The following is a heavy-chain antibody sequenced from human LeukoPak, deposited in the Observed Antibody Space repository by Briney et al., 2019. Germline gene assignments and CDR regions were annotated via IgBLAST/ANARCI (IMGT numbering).Heavy chain of an antibody. D-gene: IGHD3-16*01. Sequence: GGSVKVSCKASGYTFTSNGISWVRQAPGKGLEWMGWIRANSGNTTYAKKMQGRVTMTTETSSSTTDMELRNLRPDDTAVYYCARDKDYRFDYWGQGTLVTVSS. CDR3: ARDKDYRFDY. V-gene: IGHV1-18*01. CDR1: GYTFTSNG. CDR2: IRANSGNT. J-gene: IGHJ4*02.